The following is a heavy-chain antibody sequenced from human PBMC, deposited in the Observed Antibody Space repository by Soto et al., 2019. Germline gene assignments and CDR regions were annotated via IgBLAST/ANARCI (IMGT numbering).Heavy chain of an antibody. D-gene: IGHD2-2*01. Sequence: SGPTLVNPTQTLTLTCTFSGFSLSTSGMRVSWIRQPPGKALEWLARIDWDDDKFYSTSLKTRLTISKDTSKNQVVLTMTNMDPVDTATYYCARDPIRYCSSTSCPFYGMDVWGQGTTVTVSS. CDR3: ARDPIRYCSSTSCPFYGMDV. V-gene: IGHV2-70*04. CDR1: GFSLSTSGMR. CDR2: IDWDDDK. J-gene: IGHJ6*02.